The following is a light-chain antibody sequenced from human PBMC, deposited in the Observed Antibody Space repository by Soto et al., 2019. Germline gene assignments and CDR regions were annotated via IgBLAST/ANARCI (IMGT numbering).Light chain of an antibody. CDR2: ENN. V-gene: IGLV1-51*02. Sequence: QSVLTQPPSVSAAPGQKVTISCSGSSSNIGNNYVSWYQQVPGTAPKLLIFENNKRPSGIPDRFSGSKSGTSATLGITGLQAGDEADYHCGTWDTGLSAGVFGSGTQLTVL. CDR3: GTWDTGLSAGV. CDR1: SSNIGNNY. J-gene: IGLJ3*02.